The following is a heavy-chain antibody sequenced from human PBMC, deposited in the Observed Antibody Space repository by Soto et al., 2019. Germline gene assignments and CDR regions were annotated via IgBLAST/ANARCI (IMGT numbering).Heavy chain of an antibody. CDR2: INSDGSST. D-gene: IGHD2-15*01. V-gene: IGHV3-74*01. CDR3: ARRYCSGGSCYADY. CDR1: GFTFSSYW. Sequence: EVQLVESGGGLVQPGGSLRLSCAASGFTFSSYWMHWVRQAPGKGLVWVSRINSDGSSTSYADSVKGRFTISRDNAKNTLYLQMNSLRAEDTDVYYCARRYCSGGSCYADYWGQGTLVTVSS. J-gene: IGHJ4*02.